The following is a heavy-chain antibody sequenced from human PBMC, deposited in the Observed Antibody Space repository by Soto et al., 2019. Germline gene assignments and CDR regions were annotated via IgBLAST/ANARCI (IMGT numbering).Heavy chain of an antibody. Sequence: GASVQVSCKASGGTFSSYTISWVRQAPGQRLEWMGWINAGNGNTKYSQKFQGRLTITRDTAASTAYMELSSLRSEDTAVYYCARSIVVVTALDYWGQGTLVTVSP. J-gene: IGHJ4*02. D-gene: IGHD2-21*02. CDR3: ARSIVVVTALDY. CDR1: GGTFSSYT. CDR2: INAGNGNT. V-gene: IGHV1-3*01.